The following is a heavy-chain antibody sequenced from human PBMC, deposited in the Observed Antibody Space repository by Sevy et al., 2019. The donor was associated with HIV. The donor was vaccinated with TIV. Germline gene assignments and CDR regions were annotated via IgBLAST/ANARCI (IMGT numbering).Heavy chain of an antibody. CDR3: ARGYSNYLIDY. V-gene: IGHV3-21*01. D-gene: IGHD4-4*01. J-gene: IGHJ4*02. CDR2: ISSSSSYR. Sequence: GGSPRLSCAASGFTFSSYSMNWVRQAPGKGLEWVSSISSSSSYRYYADSVKGRFTISRDNAKTSLFLQMNSLRAEDTAVYYCARGYSNYLIDYWGQGTLVTVSS. CDR1: GFTFSSYS.